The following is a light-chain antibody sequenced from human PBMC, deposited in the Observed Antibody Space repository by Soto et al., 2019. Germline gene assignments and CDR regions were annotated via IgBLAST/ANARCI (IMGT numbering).Light chain of an antibody. V-gene: IGLV2-14*01. CDR3: CSYAGSRTHVL. J-gene: IGLJ2*01. Sequence: QSALAQPASVSGSPGQSITISCTGTRSDIGRYNYVSWYQQHPGEAPKLLIYEVTYRPSGVSARFSGSKSGSTASLTISGLQAEDEADYYCCSYAGSRTHVLFGGGTKLTVL. CDR1: RSDIGRYNY. CDR2: EVT.